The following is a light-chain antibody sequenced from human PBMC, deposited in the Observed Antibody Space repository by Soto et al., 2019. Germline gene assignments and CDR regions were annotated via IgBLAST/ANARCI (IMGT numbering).Light chain of an antibody. J-gene: IGKJ5*01. V-gene: IGKV3-15*01. CDR1: QSLNTD. CDR3: QQYKSWPPIT. CDR2: GAS. Sequence: EILMTQSTDSLSVSPGETATLSCRASQSLNTDLAWYQQKPGQAPRLLLYGASTRATGISTRFSGGGSGTEFTLTISGLKSEDSAVYYCQQYKSWPPITFGQGTLLEI.